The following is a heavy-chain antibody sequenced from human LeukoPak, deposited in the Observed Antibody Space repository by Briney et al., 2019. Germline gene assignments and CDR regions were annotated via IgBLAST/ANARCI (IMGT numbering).Heavy chain of an antibody. CDR3: AKGTIFGVVIPLDAFDI. CDR1: GFTFSTSA. Sequence: GGSLRLSCAASGFTFSTSAMTWVRQAPGKGLEWVSGISGSGGSTYYVDSVKGRFTISRDNAKNTMYLQVNSLRAEDTAVYYCAKGTIFGVVIPLDAFDIWGQGTMVTVSS. D-gene: IGHD3-3*01. CDR2: ISGSGGST. V-gene: IGHV3-23*01. J-gene: IGHJ3*02.